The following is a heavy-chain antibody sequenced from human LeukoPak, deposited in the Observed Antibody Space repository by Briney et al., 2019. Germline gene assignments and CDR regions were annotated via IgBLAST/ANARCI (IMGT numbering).Heavy chain of an antibody. CDR1: GYTFTRYG. CDR3: ARDSLYYGSGSYLGFDP. J-gene: IGHJ5*02. V-gene: IGHV1-18*01. CDR2: ISGYNGNT. Sequence: GASVKVSFKASGYTFTRYGISWVRQAPGQGLEWMGWISGYNGNTNYAEKLQGRVTMSTDTSTSTVYMELRSLSSDDTAVYYCARDSLYYGSGSYLGFDPWGQGTLVTVSS. D-gene: IGHD3-10*01.